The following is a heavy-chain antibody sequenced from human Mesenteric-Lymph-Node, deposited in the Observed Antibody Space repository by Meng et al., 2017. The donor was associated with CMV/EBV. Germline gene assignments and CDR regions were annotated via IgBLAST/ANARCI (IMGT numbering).Heavy chain of an antibody. CDR1: GFIFDSFA. V-gene: IGHV3-30-3*01. D-gene: IGHD3/OR15-3a*01. Sequence: GGSLRLSCAASGFIFDSFALHWVRHISGKGLEWVAAIAYDGDNKYYADSVKGRFTISRDNAKNSLYLQMNSLRAEDTAVYYCARGTLSADNWFDPWGQGTLVTVSS. CDR3: ARGTLSADNWFDP. J-gene: IGHJ5*02. CDR2: IAYDGDNK.